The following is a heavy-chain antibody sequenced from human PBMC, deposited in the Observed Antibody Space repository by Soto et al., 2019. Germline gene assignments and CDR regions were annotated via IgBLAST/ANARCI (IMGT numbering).Heavy chain of an antibody. CDR1: GFTFSSYA. V-gene: IGHV3-30-3*01. CDR2: ISYDGSNK. D-gene: IGHD1-26*01. CDR3: ARDRWEPRDGYSYYGMDV. J-gene: IGHJ6*02. Sequence: QVQLVESGGGVVQPGRSLRLSCAASGFTFSSYAMHWVRQAPGKGLEWVAVISYDGSNKYYADSVKGRFTISRDNSKNTLYLQMNSLRAEDTAVYYCARDRWEPRDGYSYYGMDVWGQGTTVTVSS.